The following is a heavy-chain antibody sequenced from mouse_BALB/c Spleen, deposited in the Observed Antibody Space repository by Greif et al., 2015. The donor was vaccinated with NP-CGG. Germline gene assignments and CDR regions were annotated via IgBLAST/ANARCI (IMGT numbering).Heavy chain of an antibody. CDR2: IYPGGGYT. J-gene: IGHJ3*01. V-gene: IGHV1-63*02. CDR3: ARPLLYDYAWFAY. CDR1: GYTFTNYW. Sequence: VQLQQSGAELVRPGTSVKISCKASGYTFTNYWLGWVKQRPGHGLEWIGDIYPGGGYTNYNEKFKGKATLTADTSSSTAYMQLSSLTSEDSAVYFCARPLLYDYAWFAYWGQGTLVTVSA. D-gene: IGHD2-4*01.